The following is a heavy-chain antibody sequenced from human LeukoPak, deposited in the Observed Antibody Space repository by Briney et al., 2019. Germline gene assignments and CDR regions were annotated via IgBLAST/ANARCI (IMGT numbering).Heavy chain of an antibody. CDR2: IRYDGSNK. CDR1: GFTFSSYG. V-gene: IGHV3-30*02. D-gene: IGHD2-2*01. Sequence: GGSLRLSCAASGFTFSSYGMHWVRQAPGKGLEWVAFIRYDGSNKYYADSVKGRFTISRDNSKNTLYLQMNSLRAEDTAVYYCAKADIYCSSTSCLYFDYWGQGTLVTVSS. J-gene: IGHJ4*02. CDR3: AKADIYCSSTSCLYFDY.